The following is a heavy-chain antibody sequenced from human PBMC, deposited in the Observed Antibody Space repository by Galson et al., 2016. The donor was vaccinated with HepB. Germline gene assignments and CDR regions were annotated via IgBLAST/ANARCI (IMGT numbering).Heavy chain of an antibody. D-gene: IGHD3-10*01. CDR3: AKFASGTYYLDSFGY. V-gene: IGHV3-23*01. CDR2: ISGSGGST. J-gene: IGHJ4*02. Sequence: SLRLSCAASGFTFRSYAMTWVRQAPGKGLEWVSTISGSGGSTYHADPVKGRFTISRDNSKKTVYLQMNSLRAEDTAVYYCAKFASGTYYLDSFGYWGQGTLVTVSS. CDR1: GFTFRSYA.